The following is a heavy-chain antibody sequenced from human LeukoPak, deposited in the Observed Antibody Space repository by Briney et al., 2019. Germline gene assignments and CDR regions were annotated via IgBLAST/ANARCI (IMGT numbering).Heavy chain of an antibody. Sequence: SETLSLTCTVSGGSISSYYWSWIRQPPGKGLEWIGYIYYSGSTNYNPSLKSRVTISVDTSKNQFSLKLSSVTAADTAVYYCARENRTHNPYYDILTGYFSGYYYMDVWGKGTTVTVSS. CDR1: GGSISSYY. D-gene: IGHD3-9*01. V-gene: IGHV4-59*01. J-gene: IGHJ6*03. CDR3: ARENRTHNPYYDILTGYFSGYYYMDV. CDR2: IYYSGST.